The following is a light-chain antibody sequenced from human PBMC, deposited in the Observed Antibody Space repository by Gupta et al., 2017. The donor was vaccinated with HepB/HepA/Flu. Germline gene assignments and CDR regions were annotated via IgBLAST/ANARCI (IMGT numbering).Light chain of an antibody. Sequence: EIVLTQSPATLSLSPGERATLSCRASQSVSGHLAWYQQKPGQAPRLLIYDASDRATGIPARFSGSGSGTDFTLTISSLEPEDSAVYFCQHRSNWPLTFGGGTKVEIK. V-gene: IGKV3-11*01. CDR1: QSVSGH. J-gene: IGKJ4*01. CDR2: DAS. CDR3: QHRSNWPLT.